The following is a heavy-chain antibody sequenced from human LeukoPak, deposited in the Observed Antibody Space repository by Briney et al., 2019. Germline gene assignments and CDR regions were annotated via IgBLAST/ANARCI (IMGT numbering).Heavy chain of an antibody. D-gene: IGHD5-18*01. CDR2: IRYDGTNK. Sequence: QPGGSLRLSCAASGFTFSSYGMHWVRQAPGKGLEWVAFIRYDGTNKYYADSVKGRFTISRDNSENTMYLQMNSLRAEDTAVYFCATGRDTAMVRLDYWGQGTLVTVSS. J-gene: IGHJ4*02. V-gene: IGHV3-30*02. CDR3: ATGRDTAMVRLDY. CDR1: GFTFSSYG.